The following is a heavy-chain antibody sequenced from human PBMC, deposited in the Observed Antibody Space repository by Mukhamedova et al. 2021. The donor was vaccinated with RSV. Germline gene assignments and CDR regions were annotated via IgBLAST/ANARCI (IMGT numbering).Heavy chain of an antibody. V-gene: IGHV5-51*01. J-gene: IGHJ3*02. Sequence: MGIIYPGDSDTRYSPSFQGQVTISADKSISTAYLQWSSLKASHTAMYYCATPAVLGLKHAFDIWGQGTMVTVSS. D-gene: IGHD7-27*01. CDR3: ATPAVLGLKHAFDI. CDR2: IYPGDSDT.